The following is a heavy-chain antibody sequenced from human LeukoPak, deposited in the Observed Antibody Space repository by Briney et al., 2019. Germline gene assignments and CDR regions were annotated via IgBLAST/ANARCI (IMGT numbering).Heavy chain of an antibody. CDR2: ISSSGSTI. CDR1: GFTFSSYN. Sequence: PGGSLRLSCAASGFTFSSYNMNWVRQAPGKGLEWVSDISSSGSTIYYADSVKGRFTISRDNAKTSLYLQMDSLRAEDTAVYFCARAFGGDQNWYFDLWGRGTLVTVSS. CDR3: ARAFGGDQNWYFDL. V-gene: IGHV3-48*04. J-gene: IGHJ2*01. D-gene: IGHD3-10*01.